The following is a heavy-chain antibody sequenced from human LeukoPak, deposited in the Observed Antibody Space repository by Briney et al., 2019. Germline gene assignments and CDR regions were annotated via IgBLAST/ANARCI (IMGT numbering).Heavy chain of an antibody. Sequence: PGGSLRLSCAASGFTFSSYEMNWVRQAPGKGLEWVSYISSSGSTIYYADSVKGRFTISRDNAKNSLYLQMNSLRAEDTAVYYCARGDSSGYYWGNDYWGQGTLVTVSS. J-gene: IGHJ4*02. CDR1: GFTFSSYE. CDR3: ARGDSSGYYWGNDY. CDR2: ISSSGSTI. D-gene: IGHD3-22*01. V-gene: IGHV3-48*03.